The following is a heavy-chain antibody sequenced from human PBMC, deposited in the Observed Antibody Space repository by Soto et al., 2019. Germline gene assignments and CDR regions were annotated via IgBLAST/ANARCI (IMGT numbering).Heavy chain of an antibody. Sequence: QVQLVESGGGVVQPGRSLRLSCAASGFTFSSYGMHWVRQAPGKGLEWVAVISYDGSNKYYADSVKGRFTISRDNSKNTLYLQMNSLRAEDTAVYYCAKGKDTDYWGQGTLVTVSS. CDR3: AKGKDTDY. CDR2: ISYDGSNK. V-gene: IGHV3-30*18. J-gene: IGHJ4*02. CDR1: GFTFSSYG.